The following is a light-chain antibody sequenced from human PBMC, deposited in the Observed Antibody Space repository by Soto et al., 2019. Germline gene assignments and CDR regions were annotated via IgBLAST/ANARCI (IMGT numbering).Light chain of an antibody. CDR1: QSISTW. CDR3: QQYSTYPWT. J-gene: IGKJ1*01. CDR2: DAS. Sequence: DIQLTQSPSTLYASVGDRVSITCRASQSISTWLAWYQQKPGKAPKLLIFDASSLESRVSSRFSGCGSGTQFTLTISSLQSDDSATYYCQQYSTYPWTFGQGAKVEFK. V-gene: IGKV1-5*01.